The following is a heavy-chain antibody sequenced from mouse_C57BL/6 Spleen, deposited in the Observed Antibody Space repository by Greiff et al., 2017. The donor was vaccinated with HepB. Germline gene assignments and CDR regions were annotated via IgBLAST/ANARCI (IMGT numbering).Heavy chain of an antibody. J-gene: IGHJ4*01. V-gene: IGHV1-64*01. CDR1: GYTFTSYW. Sequence: VQLQQPGAELVKPGASVKLSCKASGYTFTSYWMHWVKQRPGQGLEWIGMIHPNSGSTNYNEKFKSKATLTVDKSSSTAYMQLSSLTSEDAAVYDCAREEYGSRSMDYWGQGTSVTVSS. CDR3: AREEYGSRSMDY. CDR2: IHPNSGST. D-gene: IGHD1-1*01.